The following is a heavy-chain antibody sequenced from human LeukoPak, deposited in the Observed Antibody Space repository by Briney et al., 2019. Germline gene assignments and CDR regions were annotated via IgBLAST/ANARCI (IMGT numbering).Heavy chain of an antibody. J-gene: IGHJ6*03. V-gene: IGHV3-21*01. CDR2: ISDSGDAT. CDR1: GFIFSYYG. CDR3: ARDPSTSQYYYYYYYMDV. Sequence: NPGGSLRLSCEVSGFIFSYYGMNWVRQAPGKGLEWVSAISDSGDATYYADSVKGRFTISRDNAKNSLSLQMNSLRAEDTAVYYCARDPSTSQYYYYYYYMDVWGKGTTVTVSS. D-gene: IGHD2-2*01.